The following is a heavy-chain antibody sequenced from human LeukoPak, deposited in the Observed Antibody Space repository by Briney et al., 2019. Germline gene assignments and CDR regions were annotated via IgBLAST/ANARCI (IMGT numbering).Heavy chain of an antibody. CDR2: IKSDGSRT. D-gene: IGHD2-15*01. Sequence: GGSLRLSCAASGFTFSNYWMHWVRQAPGKGLVWVSRIKSDGSRTDYADSVKGRFTISRDNAKNTLYLQMNSLRAEDTAVYYCAKVVVVAATAYYFDYWGQGTLVTVSS. V-gene: IGHV3-74*01. CDR1: GFTFSNYW. J-gene: IGHJ4*02. CDR3: AKVVVVAATAYYFDY.